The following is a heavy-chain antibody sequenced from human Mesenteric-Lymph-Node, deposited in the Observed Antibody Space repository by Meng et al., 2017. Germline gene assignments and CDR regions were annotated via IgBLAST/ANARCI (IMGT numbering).Heavy chain of an antibody. D-gene: IGHD1-26*01. CDR1: EFTFSSYA. J-gene: IGHJ3*02. V-gene: IGHV3-7*01. Sequence: GGSLRLSCAASEFTFSSYAMSWVRQAPGKGLEWVANIKQDGSEKYYVDSVKGRFTISRDNAKNSLYLQMNSLRAEDTAVYYCARDSGSYSFGAFDIWGQGTMVTVSS. CDR2: IKQDGSEK. CDR3: ARDSGSYSFGAFDI.